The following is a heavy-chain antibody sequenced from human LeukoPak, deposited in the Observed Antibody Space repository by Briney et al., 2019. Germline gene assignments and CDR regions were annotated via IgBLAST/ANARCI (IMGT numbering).Heavy chain of an antibody. D-gene: IGHD3-3*01. Sequence: SETLSLTCTVSGGSISSGSYYWSWIRQPAGKGLEWIGRIYTSGSTNYNPSLKSQVTISVDTSKNQFSLKLSSVTAADTAVYYCAREDYDFWSGYYIGFDPWGQGTLVTVSS. J-gene: IGHJ5*02. CDR1: GGSISSGSYY. CDR2: IYTSGST. V-gene: IGHV4-61*02. CDR3: AREDYDFWSGYYIGFDP.